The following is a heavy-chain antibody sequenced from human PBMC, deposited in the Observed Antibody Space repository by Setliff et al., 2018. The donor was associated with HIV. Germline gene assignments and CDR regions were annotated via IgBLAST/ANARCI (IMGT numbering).Heavy chain of an antibody. D-gene: IGHD3-3*01. CDR2: ISTYSDET. V-gene: IGHV1-18*01. Sequence: ASVKVSCKPSGYTFTTYGLSWVRQAPGQGLEWMGWISTYSDETSSSQNLQGRLTMTTDTSTGTAYLQMNSLKTEDTAVYYCTSMGDFWSGYPPSPLYYYYGMDVWGQGTTVTVSS. CDR3: TSMGDFWSGYPPSPLYYYYGMDV. J-gene: IGHJ6*02. CDR1: GYTFTTYG.